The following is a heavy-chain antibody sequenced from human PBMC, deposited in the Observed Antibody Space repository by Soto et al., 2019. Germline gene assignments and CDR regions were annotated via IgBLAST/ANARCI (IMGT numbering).Heavy chain of an antibody. CDR3: ARALGTMSGVYYALWS. V-gene: IGHV1-3*01. J-gene: IGHJ5*01. CDR1: GYTFTNYA. Sequence: ASVKVSCKASGYTFTNYAIHWVRQAPAQRPEWMGWINPGTGNTKYAQSFQGRVTFIRDASATTVHMEMTSLTSADTALYYCARALGTMSGVYYALWSWGQGSLVTVSS. D-gene: IGHD1-26*01. CDR2: INPGTGNT.